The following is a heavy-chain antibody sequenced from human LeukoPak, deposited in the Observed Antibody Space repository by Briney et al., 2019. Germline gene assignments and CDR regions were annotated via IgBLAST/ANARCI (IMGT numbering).Heavy chain of an antibody. CDR2: ISYDGSNK. J-gene: IGHJ4*02. CDR3: AKIRPRITMVRGVKDY. D-gene: IGHD3-10*01. Sequence: PGGSLRLSCAASGFTFSSYSMHWVRQAPGKGLEWVAVISYDGSNKYYADSVKGRFTISRDNSKNTLYLQMNSLRAEDTAVYYCAKIRPRITMVRGVKDYWGQGTLVTVSS. V-gene: IGHV3-30*18. CDR1: GFTFSSYS.